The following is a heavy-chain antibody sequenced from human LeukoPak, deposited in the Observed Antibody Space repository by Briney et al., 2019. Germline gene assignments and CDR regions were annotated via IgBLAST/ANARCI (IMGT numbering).Heavy chain of an antibody. D-gene: IGHD5-24*01. Sequence: SETLSLTCNVSGDSLTSHFWSWIRQTPGKGLEWIGYVFHSGTTNYSPSLKSRVTISLDTSKKQFCLRLASVTAADAAVYYCARRMATVTDAFDIWGRGTMVSVSS. CDR1: GDSLTSHF. CDR3: ARRMATVTDAFDI. V-gene: IGHV4-59*08. CDR2: VFHSGTT. J-gene: IGHJ3*02.